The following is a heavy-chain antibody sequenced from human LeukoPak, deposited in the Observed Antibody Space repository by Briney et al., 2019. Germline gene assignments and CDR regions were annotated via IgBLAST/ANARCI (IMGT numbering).Heavy chain of an antibody. V-gene: IGHV3-21*01. D-gene: IGHD1-26*01. Sequence: GGSLRLSCAASGFTFNRFSMNWVRLAPGKGLEWVSYISSGGDYIYQADSVKGRFTISRDNAENSLYLQMNSLRAEDTAVYFCARDPYSGNYGAYYYYYMDVWGKGTTVTISS. CDR1: GFTFNRFS. CDR2: ISSGGDYI. J-gene: IGHJ6*03. CDR3: ARDPYSGNYGAYYYYYMDV.